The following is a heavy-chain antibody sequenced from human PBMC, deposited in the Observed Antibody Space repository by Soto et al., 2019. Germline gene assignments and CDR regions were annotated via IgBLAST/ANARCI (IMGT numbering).Heavy chain of an antibody. CDR1: GFTFSSYA. V-gene: IGHV3-23*01. Sequence: EVQLLESGGGLVQPGGSLRLSCAASGFTFSSYAMSWVRQAPGKGLEWVSAISGSGGSTYYADSVKGRFTISRDNSKNTLYLQMNSLRADDTAVYYCAKDQGSGCYYPRESYGMDVWGQGTTVTVSS. J-gene: IGHJ6*02. CDR2: ISGSGGST. CDR3: AKDQGSGCYYPRESYGMDV. D-gene: IGHD3-10*01.